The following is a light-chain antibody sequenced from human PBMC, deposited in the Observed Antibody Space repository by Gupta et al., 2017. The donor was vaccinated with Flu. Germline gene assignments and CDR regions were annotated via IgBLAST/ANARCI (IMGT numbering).Light chain of an antibody. Sequence: DTQMTRSPSSLSASVGDRVTITCRTSQTINNYLYWYQQKPGKAPKLLIYAASSWQSGVPLRCGGSGCGTTFTLTISSRQPEDSATYYCQQSDYIPQYTFGQGTQVEIK. CDR1: QTINNY. V-gene: IGKV1-39*01. CDR3: QQSDYIPQYT. J-gene: IGKJ2*01. CDR2: AAS.